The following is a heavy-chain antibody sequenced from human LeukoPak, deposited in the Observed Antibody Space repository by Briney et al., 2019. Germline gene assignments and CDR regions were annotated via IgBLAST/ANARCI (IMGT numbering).Heavy chain of an antibody. Sequence: SLTLSCTASGFTFTSYGMHWVRQAPGKGLEWVGFICADESNKNYANSVKGRFTITTDTSKNTLYLQMSSLRAEDTAVYYCARAITRERGVRDAFDLWGQGTMVTVSS. J-gene: IGHJ3*01. D-gene: IGHD3-10*01. V-gene: IGHV3-30*02. CDR3: ARAITRERGVRDAFDL. CDR2: ICADESNK. CDR1: GFTFTSYG.